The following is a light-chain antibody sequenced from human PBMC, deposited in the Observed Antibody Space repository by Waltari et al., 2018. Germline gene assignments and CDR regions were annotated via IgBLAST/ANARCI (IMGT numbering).Light chain of an antibody. J-gene: IGKJ1*01. Sequence: DIQITQSPSSLSASVGDRVTIACRASQNIDNYLNWYQQKPGEAPRLLIYSASSPQSGVPSRFTGSGSETDFALTIRGLQPEDSAIYYCQQSYNAPATFGQGTRVQVK. CDR1: QNIDNY. CDR2: SAS. CDR3: QQSYNAPAT. V-gene: IGKV1-39*01.